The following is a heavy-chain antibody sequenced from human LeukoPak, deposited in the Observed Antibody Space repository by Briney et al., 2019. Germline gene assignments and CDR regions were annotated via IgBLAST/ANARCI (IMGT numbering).Heavy chain of an antibody. CDR2: INDGSST. CDR3: ARPTKEGSSWYWWFDP. D-gene: IGHD6-13*01. V-gene: IGHV3-74*01. CDR1: GFTFSSYW. J-gene: IGHJ5*02. Sequence: RGSLRLSCAASGFTFSSYWMHWVRQAPGKGLVWVSCINDGSSTSYADSVKGRFTISKDNAKNTLYLQMNSLRAEDTAVYYCARPTKEGSSWYWWFDPWGQGTLVTVSS.